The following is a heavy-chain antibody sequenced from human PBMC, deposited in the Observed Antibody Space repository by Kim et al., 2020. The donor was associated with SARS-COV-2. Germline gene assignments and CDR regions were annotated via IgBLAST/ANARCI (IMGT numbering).Heavy chain of an antibody. D-gene: IGHD3-22*01. J-gene: IGHJ4*02. CDR2: INSDGRIT. CDR3: ARVPHYDSSGYSFDQ. V-gene: IGHV3-74*01. Sequence: GGSLRLSCAASGFTFSYHWLHWVRQAPGKGLVWVSRINSDGRITTYADSVKGRFTISRDNRKNTLYLEMNNLRVEDTAFYYCARVPHYDSSGYSFDQWGQGTLVSVSP. CDR1: GFTFSYHW.